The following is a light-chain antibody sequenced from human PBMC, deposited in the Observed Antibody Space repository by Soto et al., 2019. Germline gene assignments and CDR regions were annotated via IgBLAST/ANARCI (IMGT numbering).Light chain of an antibody. Sequence: EFVLTQSPDTLSLPPGERATLSCRASQTVTSSNVAWYQQKPGQAPRPLVYGPSTMTTGVPDRFSGSGSGTDFPLPISRAAPAAFGVYYWQQYGDSLPATFGPGTKVEIK. CDR3: QQYGDSLPAT. CDR1: QTVTSSN. J-gene: IGKJ3*01. CDR2: GPS. V-gene: IGKV3-20*01.